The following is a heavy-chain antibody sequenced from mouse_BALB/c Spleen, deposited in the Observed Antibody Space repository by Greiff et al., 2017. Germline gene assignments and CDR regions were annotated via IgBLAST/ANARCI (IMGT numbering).Heavy chain of an antibody. V-gene: IGHV3-8*02. CDR1: GDSITSGY. CDR3: ARYYYYGNYEYFDV. D-gene: IGHD2-1*01. J-gene: IGHJ1*01. CDR2: ISYSGST. Sequence: EVQLQQSGPSLVKPSQTLSLTCSVTGDSITSGYWNWIRKFPGNKLEYMGYISYSGSTYYNPSLKSRISITRDTSKNQYYLQLNSVTTEDTATYYCARYYYYGNYEYFDVWGAGTTVTVSS.